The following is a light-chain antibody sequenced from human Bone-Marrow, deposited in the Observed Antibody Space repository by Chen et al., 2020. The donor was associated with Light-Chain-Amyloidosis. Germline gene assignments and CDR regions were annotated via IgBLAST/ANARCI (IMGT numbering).Light chain of an antibody. V-gene: IGLV2-23*01. Sequence: QSALTQPASVSGSPGQWITISCTGTISHVGSYNLVSWYQHNPGKAPKLIIYESTERPSGVSNRFSGSKSGNTASLTIAGLQAEDEADYYCAAWDGSLSGYVFGTGTKVIVL. CDR1: ISHVGSYNL. CDR3: AAWDGSLSGYV. J-gene: IGLJ1*01. CDR2: EST.